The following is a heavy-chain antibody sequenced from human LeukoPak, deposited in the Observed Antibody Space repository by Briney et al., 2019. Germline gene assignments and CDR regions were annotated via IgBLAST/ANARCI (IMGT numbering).Heavy chain of an antibody. Sequence: GGSLRLSCAASGFTFSSYAMSWVRQAPGKGLEWVSAISGSGGSTYYADSVKGRFTISRDNSKNTLYLQMNSLRAEDTAVYYCAKAPPRISYYDILTGHSYYFDYWGQGTLVTVSS. J-gene: IGHJ4*02. CDR1: GFTFSSYA. V-gene: IGHV3-23*01. CDR3: AKAPPRISYYDILTGHSYYFDY. CDR2: ISGSGGST. D-gene: IGHD3-9*01.